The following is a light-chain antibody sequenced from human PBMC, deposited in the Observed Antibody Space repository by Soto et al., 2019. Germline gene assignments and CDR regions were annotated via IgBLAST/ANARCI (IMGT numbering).Light chain of an antibody. CDR1: QTISSW. CDR2: KAS. J-gene: IGKJ1*01. Sequence: DIQMTQSPSTLSASVGDRVTITCRASQTISSWLAWYQQKPGKAPKLLISKASSLESGVPSRFSGSGSGTEFTLTISSLQPDDFAPYYCQQYNSYRTFGQGTNVDIK. CDR3: QQYNSYRT. V-gene: IGKV1-5*03.